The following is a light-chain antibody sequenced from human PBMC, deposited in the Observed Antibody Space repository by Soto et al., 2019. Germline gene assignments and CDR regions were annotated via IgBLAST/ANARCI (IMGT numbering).Light chain of an antibody. Sequence: DIQMTQSPSTLSASVGDRVTITCRASQSISSWLAWYQQKXXXAPKLLIYKASSLESGVPSRXXXXXXXXXXXLXISSLQPDDFATYYCQQYNSYSPTFGQGTKLEIK. CDR2: KAS. V-gene: IGKV1-5*03. CDR1: QSISSW. CDR3: QQYNSYSPT. J-gene: IGKJ2*01.